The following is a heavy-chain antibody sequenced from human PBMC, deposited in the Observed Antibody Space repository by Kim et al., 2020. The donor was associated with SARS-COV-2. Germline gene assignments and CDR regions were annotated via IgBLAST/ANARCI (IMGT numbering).Heavy chain of an antibody. CDR3: ARVSQQPNLYYYYYMDV. CDR2: MNPNSGNT. Sequence: ASVKVSCKASGYTFTSYDINWVRQATGQGLEWMGWMNPNSGNTGYAQKFQGRVTMTRNTSISTAYMELSSLRSEDTAVYYCARVSQQPNLYYYYYMDVWGKGTTVTVSS. CDR1: GYTFTSYD. V-gene: IGHV1-8*01. J-gene: IGHJ6*03. D-gene: IGHD6-13*01.